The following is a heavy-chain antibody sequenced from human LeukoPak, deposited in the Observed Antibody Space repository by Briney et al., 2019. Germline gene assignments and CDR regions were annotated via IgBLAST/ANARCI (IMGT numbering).Heavy chain of an antibody. CDR1: GGSISDYY. Sequence: SETLSLTCTVSGGSISDYYWSWIRRPPGKGLEWIGYTHYSGSTNYNPSLKSRVTISVDTSKNQFSLKLSSVTAADTAVYYCARSSGVVEYFQHWGQGTLVSVSS. CDR2: THYSGST. J-gene: IGHJ1*01. V-gene: IGHV4-59*08. D-gene: IGHD2-21*01. CDR3: ARSSGVVEYFQH.